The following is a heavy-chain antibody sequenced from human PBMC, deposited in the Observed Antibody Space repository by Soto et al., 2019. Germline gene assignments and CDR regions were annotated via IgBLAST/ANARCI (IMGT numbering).Heavy chain of an antibody. CDR3: ARAPKQYYDILTGPQYGMDV. D-gene: IGHD3-9*01. CDR1: GFTFSGLW. V-gene: IGHV3-74*01. J-gene: IGHJ6*02. CDR2: INSDGSST. Sequence: GGAPGPPCAAPGFTFSGLWVHLVRPAPGKGGVWVSRINSDGSSTSYADSVKGRFTISRDNAKNTLYLQMNSLRAEDTAVYYCARAPKQYYDILTGPQYGMDVWGQGTTVTVSS.